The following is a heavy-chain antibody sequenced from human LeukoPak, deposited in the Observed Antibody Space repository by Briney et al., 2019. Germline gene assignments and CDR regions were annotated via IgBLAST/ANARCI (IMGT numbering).Heavy chain of an antibody. CDR1: GFTFSSYG. Sequence: GRSLRLSCAASGFTFSSYGMHWVRQAPGKGLEWVAVIWYDGSNKYYADSVKGRFTISRDNSKNTLYLQMNSLRAEDTAVYYCARDRYFEGYYFDYWGQGTLVTVSS. V-gene: IGHV3-33*01. CDR3: ARDRYFEGYYFDY. J-gene: IGHJ4*02. D-gene: IGHD3-9*01. CDR2: IWYDGSNK.